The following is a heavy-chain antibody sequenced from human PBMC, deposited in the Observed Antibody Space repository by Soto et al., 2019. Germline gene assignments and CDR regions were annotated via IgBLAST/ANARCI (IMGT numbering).Heavy chain of an antibody. CDR2: INSDGSST. Sequence: GGSLRLSCAAPGFTFSSYWMHWVRPAPGKGLVWVSRINSDGSSTSYADSVKGRFTISRDNAKNTLYLQMNSLRAEDTAVYYCAREGHSSGWYWEVDYWGQGTLVTVSS. V-gene: IGHV3-74*01. D-gene: IGHD6-19*01. J-gene: IGHJ4*02. CDR1: GFTFSSYW. CDR3: AREGHSSGWYWEVDY.